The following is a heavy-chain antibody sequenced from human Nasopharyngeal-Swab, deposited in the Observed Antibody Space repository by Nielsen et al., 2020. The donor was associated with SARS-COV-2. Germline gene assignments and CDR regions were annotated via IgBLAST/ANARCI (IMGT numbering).Heavy chain of an antibody. V-gene: IGHV1-18*01. CDR2: ISAYNGNT. D-gene: IGHD4-11*01. CDR1: GYTFTSYG. CDR3: ARGEDYSNYVGMDV. J-gene: IGHJ6*02. Sequence: ASVQVSCKASGYTFTSYGISWVRHAPGQGLEWMGWISAYNGNTNYAQKLQGRVTMTTDTSTSTAYMELRSLRSDDTAVYYCARGEDYSNYVGMDVWGQGTTVTVSS.